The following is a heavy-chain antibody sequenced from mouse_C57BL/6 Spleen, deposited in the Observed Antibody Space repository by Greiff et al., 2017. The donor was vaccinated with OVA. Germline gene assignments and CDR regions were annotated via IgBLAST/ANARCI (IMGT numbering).Heavy chain of an antibody. Sequence: QVQLQQPGAELVRPGSSVKLSCKASRYTFTSYWMHWVKQRPIQGLEWIGNIDPSDSETHYNQKFKDKATLTVDKSSSTAYMQLSSLTSEDSAVYYCARGGAAQAPFAYWGQGTLVTVSA. V-gene: IGHV1-52*01. CDR2: IDPSDSET. D-gene: IGHD3-2*02. CDR3: ARGGAAQAPFAY. CDR1: RYTFTSYW. J-gene: IGHJ3*01.